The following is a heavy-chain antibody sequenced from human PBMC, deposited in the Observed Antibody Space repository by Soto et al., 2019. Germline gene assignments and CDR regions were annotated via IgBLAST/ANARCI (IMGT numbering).Heavy chain of an antibody. CDR1: GYTFTGRY. CDR2: INPASGGA. Sequence: SVKVSCKASGYTFTGRYIHWVRKAPGQGLEWMGWINPASGGATYAQKFQGRVSLTRDTSNSIAYMELSSLRSDDTAVYFCARDLGGSSSYLGYWGQGTPVTVSS. V-gene: IGHV1-2*02. J-gene: IGHJ4*02. D-gene: IGHD6-6*01. CDR3: ARDLGGSSSYLGY.